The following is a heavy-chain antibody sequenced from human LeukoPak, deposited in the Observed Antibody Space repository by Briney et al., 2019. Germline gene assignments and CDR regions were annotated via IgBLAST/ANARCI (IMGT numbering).Heavy chain of an antibody. CDR2: IYYSGST. D-gene: IGHD3-16*01. CDR1: GGSISSYY. J-gene: IGHJ5*02. Sequence: PSETLSLTCTVSGGSISSYYWSWIRQPPGKGLEWIAYIYYSGSTNYNPSLKSRVTISVDTSKNQFSLKLSSVTAADTAVYYCARTYYDSGGNWFDPWGQGTLVTVFS. V-gene: IGHV4-59*01. CDR3: ARTYYDSGGNWFDP.